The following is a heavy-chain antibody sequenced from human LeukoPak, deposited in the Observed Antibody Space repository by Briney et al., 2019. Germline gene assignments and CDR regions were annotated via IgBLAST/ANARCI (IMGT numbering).Heavy chain of an antibody. CDR2: IKQDGSGK. CDR1: GFTFSSYW. CDR3: ARTSHFNLVVVAEDY. Sequence: PGGSLRLSCAASGFTFSSYWMSWVRQAPGKGLEWVANIKQDGSGKYYVDSVKGRFTISRDNAKNSLYLQMNSLRAEDTAVYYCARTSHFNLVVVAEDYWGQGTLATVSS. D-gene: IGHD2-15*01. V-gene: IGHV3-7*01. J-gene: IGHJ4*02.